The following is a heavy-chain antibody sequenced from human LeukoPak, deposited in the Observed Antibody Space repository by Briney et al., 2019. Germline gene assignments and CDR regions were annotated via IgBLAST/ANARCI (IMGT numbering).Heavy chain of an antibody. Sequence: SETLSLTCAVYGGSFSGYYWSWIRQPPGKGLEWIGEINHSGSTNYNPSLKGRVTISVDTSKNQFSLKLSSVTAADTAVYYCARALRYFEWFGNGWFDPWGQGTLVTVSS. CDR2: INHSGST. CDR3: ARALRYFEWFGNGWFDP. CDR1: GGSFSGYY. J-gene: IGHJ5*02. D-gene: IGHD3-9*01. V-gene: IGHV4-34*01.